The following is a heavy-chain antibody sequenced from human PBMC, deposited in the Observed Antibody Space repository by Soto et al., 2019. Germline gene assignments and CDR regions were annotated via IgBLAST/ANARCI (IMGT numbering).Heavy chain of an antibody. CDR3: ARRLYDTSGYSYFDY. V-gene: IGHV5-51*01. CDR2: IFPDDSKV. J-gene: IGHJ4*02. D-gene: IGHD3-22*01. CDR1: GYSFGSYW. Sequence: GESLKISCKASGYSFGSYWIGWVRQMPGKGLEWMGVIFPDDSKVTYSPSFEGQVTISADKSITTAYLQWSRLKASDTAKYYCARRLYDTSGYSYFDYWGQGTQVTVSS.